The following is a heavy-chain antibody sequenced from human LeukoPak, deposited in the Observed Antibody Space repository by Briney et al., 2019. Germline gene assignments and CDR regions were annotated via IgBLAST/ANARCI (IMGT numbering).Heavy chain of an antibody. CDR3: AKDRYSYAFEYSDS. J-gene: IGHJ4*02. CDR2: ISNDGSKK. D-gene: IGHD5-18*01. CDR1: GFTFSSYG. V-gene: IGHV3-30*18. Sequence: GGSLRLSCAASGFTFSSYGMHWVRQAPGKGLDWVAVISNDGSKKYYADSVKGRFTISRDNSKNTLSLQVSSLGTEDTAVYYCAKDRYSYAFEYSDSWGQGTLVTASS.